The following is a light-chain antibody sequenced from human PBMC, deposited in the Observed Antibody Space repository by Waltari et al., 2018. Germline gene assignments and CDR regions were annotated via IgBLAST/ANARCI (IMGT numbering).Light chain of an antibody. CDR2: DVT. Sequence: SPLTQPAPVSGSPGQSIPIPCTGTSRYFGGYNYFSCYQQHPGKAPRLLIFDVTKRPSGVSDRFSGSKSGNTASLTISGLQAEDEADYYCLSYSRGSTLRVFGPGTRVTV. CDR3: LSYSRGSTLRV. J-gene: IGLJ1*01. V-gene: IGLV2-14*03. CDR1: SRYFGGYNY.